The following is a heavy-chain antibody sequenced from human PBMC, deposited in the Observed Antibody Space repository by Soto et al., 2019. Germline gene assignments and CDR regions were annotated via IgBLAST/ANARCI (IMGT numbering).Heavy chain of an antibody. CDR2: IKSKTDGGTT. CDR3: TTDTITTVPSGDWFDP. CDR1: GFTFSNAW. V-gene: IGHV3-15*01. D-gene: IGHD5-12*01. J-gene: IGHJ5*02. Sequence: EVQLVESGGGLVKPGGSLRLSCAASGFTFSNAWMSWVRQAPGKGLEWVGRIKSKTDGGTTDYAVPVKGRFTISRDDSKNTLYLQMNSLKTEDTAVYYGTTDTITTVPSGDWFDPWGQGTLVTVSS.